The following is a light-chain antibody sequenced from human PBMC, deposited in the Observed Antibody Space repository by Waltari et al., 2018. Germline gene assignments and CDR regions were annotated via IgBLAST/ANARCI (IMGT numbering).Light chain of an antibody. CDR3: QHYNTYPLT. CDR2: KAS. Sequence: DIQMTQSPPTLSASVGDRVTIACRASQSISTWLSWFQQKPGKAPKLLISKASGLESGVPSRFSGSGSGTEFTLTISSLQPDDFATYYCQHYNTYPLTFGGGTKVEIK. CDR1: QSISTW. J-gene: IGKJ4*01. V-gene: IGKV1-5*03.